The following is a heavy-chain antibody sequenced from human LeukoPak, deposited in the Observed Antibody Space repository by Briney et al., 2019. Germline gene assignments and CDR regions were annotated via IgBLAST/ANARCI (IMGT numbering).Heavy chain of an antibody. CDR2: ISGSGGST. V-gene: IGHV3-23*01. CDR3: ASEGSGYYGSGSYSFDY. CDR1: GFIVSHNY. Sequence: PGGSLRLSCAASGFIVSHNYMTWVRQAPGKGLEWVSAISGSGGSTYYADSVKGRFTISRDNSKNTLYLQMNSLRAEDTAVYYCASEGSGYYGSGSYSFDYWGQGTLVTVSS. J-gene: IGHJ4*02. D-gene: IGHD3-10*01.